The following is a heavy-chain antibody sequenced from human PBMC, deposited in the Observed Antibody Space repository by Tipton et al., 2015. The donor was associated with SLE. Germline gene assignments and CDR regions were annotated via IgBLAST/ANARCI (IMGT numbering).Heavy chain of an antibody. CDR1: GGSFSDYY. J-gene: IGHJ2*01. D-gene: IGHD4-23*01. V-gene: IGHV4-59*01. CDR3: AGERATILRYLKGGNSGFDL. Sequence: TLSLTCAVYGGSFSDYYWNWIRQPPGKGLEWIGYIYYSGSTNYNPSLKSRGTILIDTSKNQFSLKLSSVTAADTAVYYCAGERATILRYLKGGNSGFDLWGRGTLVTVSP. CDR2: IYYSGST.